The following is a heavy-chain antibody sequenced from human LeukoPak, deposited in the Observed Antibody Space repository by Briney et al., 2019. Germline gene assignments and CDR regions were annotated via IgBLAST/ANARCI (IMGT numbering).Heavy chain of an antibody. Sequence: GGPLRLSCAASGFTFSDYYMSWIRQAPGKGLEWVSYISSSGSTIYYADSVKGRFTISRDNAKNSLYLQMNSLRAEDTAVYYCARESYPRSYSSGCRYWGQGALVTVSS. CDR1: GFTFSDYY. J-gene: IGHJ4*02. CDR2: ISSSGSTI. V-gene: IGHV3-11*01. D-gene: IGHD6-19*01. CDR3: ARESYPRSYSSGCRY.